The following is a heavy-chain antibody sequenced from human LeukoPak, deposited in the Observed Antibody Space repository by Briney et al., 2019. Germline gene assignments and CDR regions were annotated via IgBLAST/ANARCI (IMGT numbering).Heavy chain of an antibody. Sequence: SQTLSLTCAISGDSVSSNSVTWNWIGQSPSRGLEWLGRTYYRSTWYNDYAVSVRGRITVNPDTSKNQFSLHLNSVTPEDTAVYYCARRLTQYDCFDPWGQGILVTVSS. J-gene: IGHJ5*02. CDR2: TYYRSTWYN. D-gene: IGHD2-2*01. CDR3: ARRLTQYDCFDP. V-gene: IGHV6-1*01. CDR1: GDSVSSNSVT.